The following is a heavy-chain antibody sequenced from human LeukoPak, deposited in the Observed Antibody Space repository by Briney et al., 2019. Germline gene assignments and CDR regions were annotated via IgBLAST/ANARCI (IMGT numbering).Heavy chain of an antibody. CDR1: GFTFGDYW. D-gene: IGHD3-10*01. J-gene: IGHJ6*02. CDR3: TNYKNWVAGDV. V-gene: IGHV3-7*01. CDR2: IKQDGSEE. Sequence: PGGSLRLSCAASGFTFGDYWMSWVCQAPGKGPEWVATIKQDGSEEHYVDSVKGRFTVSRDNARNSLFLQMNSLRVEDTAVYYCTNYKNWVAGDVWGQGTTVSVSS.